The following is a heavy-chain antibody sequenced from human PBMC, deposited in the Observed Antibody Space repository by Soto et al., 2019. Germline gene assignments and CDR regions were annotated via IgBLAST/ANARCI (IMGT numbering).Heavy chain of an antibody. J-gene: IGHJ5*02. CDR1: GGSISSGGYY. D-gene: IGHD3-3*01. CDR2: IYYSGST. Sequence: SETLSLTCTASGGSISSGGYYWSWIRQHPGKGLEWIGYIYYSGSTYYNPSLKSRVTISVDTSKNQFSLKLSSVTAADTAVYYCARETYDFDTFWFDPWGQGTLVTVSS. V-gene: IGHV4-31*03. CDR3: ARETYDFDTFWFDP.